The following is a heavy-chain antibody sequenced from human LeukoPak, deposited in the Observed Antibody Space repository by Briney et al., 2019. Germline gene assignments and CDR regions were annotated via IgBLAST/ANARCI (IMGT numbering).Heavy chain of an antibody. CDR3: ARLLRFYCSSTSCYWGTRDSDI. Sequence: PSETLSLTCTVSGGSISSYYWSWIRQPPGKGLEWIGYIYYSGSTNYNPSLKSRVTISVDTSKNQFSLKLSSVTAADTAVYYCARLLRFYCSSTSCYWGTRDSDIWGQGTMVTVSS. D-gene: IGHD2-2*01. CDR2: IYYSGST. CDR1: GGSISSYY. V-gene: IGHV4-59*12. J-gene: IGHJ3*02.